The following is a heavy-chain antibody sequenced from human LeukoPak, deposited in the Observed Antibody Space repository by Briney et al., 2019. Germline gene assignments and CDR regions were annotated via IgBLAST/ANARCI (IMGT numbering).Heavy chain of an antibody. CDR1: GGSISSYY. CDR3: ARDRGCGMDV. J-gene: IGHJ6*02. CDR2: IYYSGST. V-gene: IGHV4-59*01. Sequence: SETLSLTCTVSGGSISSYYWSWIRQPPGKGLEWIGYIYYSGSTNYNPSLKSRVTISVDTSKNQFSLKLSSVTAADTAVYYCARDRGCGMDVLGQGTTVTVSS. D-gene: IGHD6-19*01.